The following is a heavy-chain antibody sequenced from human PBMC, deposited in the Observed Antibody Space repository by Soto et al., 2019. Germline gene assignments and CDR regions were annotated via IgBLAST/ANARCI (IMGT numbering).Heavy chain of an antibody. CDR3: ARQYGVAAAGYNWFDP. CDR1: GYSFTSYW. CDR2: IYPGDSDT. J-gene: IGHJ5*02. Sequence: GESLKISCKGSGYSFTSYWIGWVRQMPGKGLEWMGIIYPGDSDTRYSPSFQGQVTISADKSISTAYLQWSSLKASDTAMYYCARQYGVAAAGYNWFDPWGQGTLVTVSS. D-gene: IGHD6-13*01. V-gene: IGHV5-51*01.